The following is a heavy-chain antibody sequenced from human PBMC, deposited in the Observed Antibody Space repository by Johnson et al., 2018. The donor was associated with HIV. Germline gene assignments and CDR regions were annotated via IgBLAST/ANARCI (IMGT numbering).Heavy chain of an antibody. J-gene: IGHJ3*02. CDR3: ARECEPAGLAVDI. CDR2: ISSSGST. V-gene: IGHV3-11*04. D-gene: IGHD1-14*01. CDR1: GFTFSDYY. Sequence: QVQLVESGGGVVQPWRSLRLSCAASGFTFSDYYMNWMRQAPGKGLEWLSYISSSGSTYYADSVKGRFTISRDNSKNTLYLQMNSLRGEDTAVYYCARECEPAGLAVDIWGQGTMVTVSS.